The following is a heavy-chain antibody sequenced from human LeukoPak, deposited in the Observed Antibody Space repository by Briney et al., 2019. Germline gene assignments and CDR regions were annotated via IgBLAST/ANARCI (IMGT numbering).Heavy chain of an antibody. CDR3: ARDPVNSGYYYAH. CDR1: GFTFSNYW. D-gene: IGHD3-22*01. J-gene: IGHJ4*02. CDR2: IKEDGSEK. Sequence: GGSLRLSCAASGFTFSNYWMSWVRQAPGEGPEWVANIKEDGSEKYYMDSVKGRFTISRDNAKNSLYLKMNSLRAEDTAVYYCARDPVNSGYYYAHWGQGTLVTVSS. V-gene: IGHV3-7*01.